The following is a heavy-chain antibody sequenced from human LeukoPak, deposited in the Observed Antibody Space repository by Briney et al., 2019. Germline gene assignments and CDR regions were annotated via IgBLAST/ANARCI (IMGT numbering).Heavy chain of an antibody. V-gene: IGHV1-3*01. CDR2: INAGNGDT. CDR1: GYSVTNYA. Sequence: ASVKVSCKASGYSVTNYAMHWVRQAPGQRLEWMGWINAGNGDTKYSQNFQGRVTITRDTSASTAYMELSSLRSEDTAVYYCARFPIYGSGSPTYYFDYWGQGTLVTVSS. CDR3: ARFPIYGSGSPTYYFDY. D-gene: IGHD3-10*01. J-gene: IGHJ4*02.